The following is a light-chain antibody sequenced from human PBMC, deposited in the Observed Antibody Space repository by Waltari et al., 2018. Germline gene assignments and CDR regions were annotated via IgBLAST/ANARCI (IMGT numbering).Light chain of an antibody. J-gene: IGKJ4*01. V-gene: IGKV1-33*01. CDR2: STS. CDR3: QQYDHFPLT. Sequence: IQMTQSPSSLSPSVGDRGTITCRASLGINNYLSWYQQKPGKAPKRLIYSTSNLESGVPSRFSGSGSGTDYTLTISDLQPEDFSTYYCQQYDHFPLTFGGGTTVEIK. CDR1: LGINNY.